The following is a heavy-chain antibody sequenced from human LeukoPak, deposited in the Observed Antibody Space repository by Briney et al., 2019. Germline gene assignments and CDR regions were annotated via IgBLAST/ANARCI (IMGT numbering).Heavy chain of an antibody. V-gene: IGHV4-31*03. CDR3: ARDMADCTNGVCYYYYGMDV. Sequence: SETLSLTCTVSGGSISSGGYYWRWIRQHPGKGLEWIGYIYYSGSTYYNPSLKSRVTISVDTSKNQFSLKLSSVTAADTAVYYCARDMADCTNGVCYYYYGMDVWGQGTTVTVSS. CDR2: IYYSGST. J-gene: IGHJ6*02. CDR1: GGSISSGGYY. D-gene: IGHD2-8*01.